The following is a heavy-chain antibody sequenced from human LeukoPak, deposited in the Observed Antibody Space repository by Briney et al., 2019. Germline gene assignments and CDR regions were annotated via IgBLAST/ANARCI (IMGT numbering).Heavy chain of an antibody. CDR2: ISDGGHHR. Sequence: PGGSQRLSCAASGITFNNYGMSWVRQAPGKGLEWVSSISDGGHHRFYADSVRGRFTISRDNSKNTLYLQMDSLRAEDTAVYYCAKVISSFSGYDSYWGQGTLVTVSS. D-gene: IGHD5-12*01. CDR1: GITFNNYG. V-gene: IGHV3-23*01. CDR3: AKVISSFSGYDSY. J-gene: IGHJ4*02.